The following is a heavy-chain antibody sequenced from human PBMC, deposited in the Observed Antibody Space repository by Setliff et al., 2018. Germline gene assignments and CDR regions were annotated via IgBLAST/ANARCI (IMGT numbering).Heavy chain of an antibody. CDR1: GYTFTTYN. D-gene: IGHD6-19*01. CDR2: LSGVNGNM. J-gene: IGHJ6*03. V-gene: IGHV1-3*01. Sequence: ASVKVSCKASGYTFTTYNIHWVRQAPGQRLEWMGWLSGVNGNMKNSQKFQGRVTITRDTSASTAYMELSSLTFEDTAVYYCAREQWLDPPGYYYMDVWAKGTTVTVSS. CDR3: AREQWLDPPGYYYMDV.